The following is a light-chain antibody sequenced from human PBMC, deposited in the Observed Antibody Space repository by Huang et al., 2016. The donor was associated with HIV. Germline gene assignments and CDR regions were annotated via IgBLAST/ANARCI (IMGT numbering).Light chain of an antibody. CDR1: RSITNY. J-gene: IGKJ4*01. CDR3: QQRRNWLT. V-gene: IGKV3-11*01. CDR2: DSS. Sequence: EIVLTQSPATLSLSPGERATLSCRASRSITNYLAWYQHKPGQAPRLLIYDSSTRATGIPGRFSGSGSGTDFTLTISSLEPEDFAVYYCQQRRNWLTFGGGTKVEIK.